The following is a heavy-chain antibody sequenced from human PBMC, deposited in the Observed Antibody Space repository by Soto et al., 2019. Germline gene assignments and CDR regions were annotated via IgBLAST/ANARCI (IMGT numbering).Heavy chain of an antibody. V-gene: IGHV1-3*04. CDR2: IHTAKGNT. CDR3: ERDPIWTYTWNYARLNYLDP. Sequence: ASVKVSCKASGYTFTNNVIHWLRQAPGQTLEWMGWIHTAKGNTKYSQKFEARVTLTRDTAASTAYMELNGLRSDDTAVYYCERDPIWTYTWNYARLNYLDPWGQGTLVTVSS. J-gene: IGHJ5*02. CDR1: GYTFTNNV. D-gene: IGHD1-7*01.